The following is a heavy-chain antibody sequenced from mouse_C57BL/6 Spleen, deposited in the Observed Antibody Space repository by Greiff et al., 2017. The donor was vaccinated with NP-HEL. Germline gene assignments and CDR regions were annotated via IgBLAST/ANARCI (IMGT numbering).Heavy chain of an antibody. Sequence: VQLKESGPELVKPGASVKIPCKASGYTFTDYNMDWVKQSHGKSLEWIGDINPNNGGTIYNQKFKGKATLTVDKSSSTAYMELRSLTSEDTAVYYCARLIGSYWYFDVWGTGTTVTVSS. CDR2: INPNNGGT. J-gene: IGHJ1*03. V-gene: IGHV1-18*01. CDR1: GYTFTDYN. CDR3: ARLIGSYWYFDV. D-gene: IGHD1-1*01.